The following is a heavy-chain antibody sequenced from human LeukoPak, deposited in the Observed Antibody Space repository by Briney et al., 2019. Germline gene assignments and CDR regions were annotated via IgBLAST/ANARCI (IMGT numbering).Heavy chain of an antibody. D-gene: IGHD2/OR15-2a*01. CDR3: ARDVSSRHLDY. CDR2: LYVDGST. V-gene: IGHV3-66*01. CDR1: GFTVSNNY. Sequence: GGSLRLSCAASGFTVSNNYMSWVRQAPGKGLEWGLVLYVDGSTNYAESGKGRFTLYRDNSKHMMYLQMNSLRADDTAAYYCARDVSSRHLDYWGQGTLVTVSS. J-gene: IGHJ4*02.